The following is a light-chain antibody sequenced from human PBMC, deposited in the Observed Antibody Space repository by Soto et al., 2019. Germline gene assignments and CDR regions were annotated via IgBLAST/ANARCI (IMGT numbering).Light chain of an antibody. CDR3: ATWDDSLNARGV. CDR2: NNN. CDR1: RSNIGNNA. J-gene: IGLJ3*02. V-gene: IGLV1-44*01. Sequence: QSVLTQPPSASGTPGQTVTISCSGSRSNIGNNAVSWYQQFPGTAPKLLIYNNNQRPSGVPDRFSGSKSGTSASLAISGLQSEDEADYYCATWDDSLNARGVFGGGTQLTVL.